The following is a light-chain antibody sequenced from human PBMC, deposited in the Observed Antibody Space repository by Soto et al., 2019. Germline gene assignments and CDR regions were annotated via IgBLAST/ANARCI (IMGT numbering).Light chain of an antibody. CDR2: AAS. Sequence: DIQMTQSPSSLSASVGDRFTITCRASQSISSYLNWYQQRPGKAPKLLIYAASSLQSGVPSRFSGSGSGTDFTLTISSLLPEDFATYFCQQSYNSPPLTFGGGTKVEIK. V-gene: IGKV1-39*01. CDR1: QSISSY. J-gene: IGKJ4*01. CDR3: QQSYNSPPLT.